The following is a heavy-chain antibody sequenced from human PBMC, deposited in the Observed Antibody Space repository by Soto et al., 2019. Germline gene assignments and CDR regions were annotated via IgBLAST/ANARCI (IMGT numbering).Heavy chain of an antibody. D-gene: IGHD1-26*01. Sequence: QVRLQESGPGLVKPSQTLSLTCTVSSGSISSPDYYWSWIRQPPGKGLEWIGYIYYTGNTYYNPSLKSRVIMSLYTSTNQFSLNVTSVTAADTAVYYCASGGSSPWFDPWGQGTLVTVSS. CDR1: SGSISSPDYY. J-gene: IGHJ5*02. V-gene: IGHV4-30-4*01. CDR3: ASGGSSPWFDP. CDR2: IYYTGNT.